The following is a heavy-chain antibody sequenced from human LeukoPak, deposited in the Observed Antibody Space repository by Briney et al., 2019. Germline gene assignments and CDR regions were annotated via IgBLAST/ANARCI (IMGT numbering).Heavy chain of an antibody. CDR2: INHSGST. J-gene: IGHJ5*02. Sequence: SETLSLTCTVSGYSISSGHYWGWIRQPPGKGLEWIGEINHSGSTNYNPSLKSRVTISVDTSKNQFTLKLSSVTAADTAVYYCARGRQDIVVVVAATFWFDPWGQGTLVTVSS. D-gene: IGHD2-15*01. CDR3: ARGRQDIVVVVAATFWFDP. CDR1: GYSISSGHY. V-gene: IGHV4-38-2*02.